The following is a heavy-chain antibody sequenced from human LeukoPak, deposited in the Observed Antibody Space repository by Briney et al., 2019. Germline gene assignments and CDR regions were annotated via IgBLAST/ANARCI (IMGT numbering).Heavy chain of an antibody. J-gene: IGHJ4*02. Sequence: GGSLRLSCVASGFTLSTYSMNWVRQAPGKGLEWVSSISSSSNYIYYADSVKGRFTISRDNAKNSLYLQMNSLRAEDTAVYYCAQNFYDSSGLYFDYWGQGTLVTVSS. CDR1: GFTLSTYS. V-gene: IGHV3-21*01. CDR2: ISSSSNYI. CDR3: AQNFYDSSGLYFDY. D-gene: IGHD3-22*01.